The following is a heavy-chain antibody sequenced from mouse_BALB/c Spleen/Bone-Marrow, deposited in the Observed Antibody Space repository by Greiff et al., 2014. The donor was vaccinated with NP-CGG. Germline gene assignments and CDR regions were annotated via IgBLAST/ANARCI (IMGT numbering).Heavy chain of an antibody. D-gene: IGHD2-3*01. CDR1: GFTFTDYY. CDR2: IRNKANGYTT. J-gene: IGHJ2*01. V-gene: IGHV7-3*02. CDR3: ARDMGLLRFDY. Sequence: EVKLVESGGGLVQPGGSPRLSCATSGFTFTDYYMSWVRQPPGKALEWLTFIRNKANGYTTEYSASVKGRFTISRDNSQSILYLQMNTLRAEDSATYYCARDMGLLRFDYWGQGTTLTVSS.